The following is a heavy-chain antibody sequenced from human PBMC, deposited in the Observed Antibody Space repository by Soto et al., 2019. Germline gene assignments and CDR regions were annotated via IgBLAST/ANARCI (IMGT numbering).Heavy chain of an antibody. CDR1: GWSFSGYY. CDR2: IHHSGST. J-gene: IGHJ4*02. D-gene: IGHD2-15*01. Sequence: SETLSLTCAVYGWSFSGYYWSWIRQHPGKGLEWIGEIHHSGSTNYNPSLESRVTISVDTSKNQFSLKLNSVTAADTAVYYCARDLGFCSGDSCGRTDDYWGQGTLVTVSS. V-gene: IGHV4-34*01. CDR3: ARDLGFCSGDSCGRTDDY.